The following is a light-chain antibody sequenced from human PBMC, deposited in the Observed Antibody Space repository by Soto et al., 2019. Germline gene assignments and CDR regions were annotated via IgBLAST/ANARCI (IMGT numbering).Light chain of an antibody. Sequence: QAVVTQPPSASGSPGQSVTISCTGTSSDVGGYNYVSWYQHHPGKAPKLMIYEVAKRPSGVPDRFSGSKSGNTASLTVSGLQAEDEADYYCSSYAGSNNYVVFGGGTKVTVL. CDR3: SSYAGSNNYVV. CDR2: EVA. CDR1: SSDVGGYNY. V-gene: IGLV2-8*01. J-gene: IGLJ2*01.